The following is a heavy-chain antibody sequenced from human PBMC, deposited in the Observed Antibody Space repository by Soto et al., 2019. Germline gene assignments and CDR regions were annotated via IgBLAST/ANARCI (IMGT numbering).Heavy chain of an antibody. D-gene: IGHD2-2*02. CDR2: IYYSGST. Sequence: SETLSLTCTVSGGSISRSTYYWGWLRQPPGKGLEWIGSIYYSGSTYYRPSLKSRVTISVDTSKNQFSLKLSSVTAADTAVYYCARQVPAAIRLGWFDPWGQGTLVTVSS. V-gene: IGHV4-39*01. J-gene: IGHJ5*02. CDR1: GGSISRSTYY. CDR3: ARQVPAAIRLGWFDP.